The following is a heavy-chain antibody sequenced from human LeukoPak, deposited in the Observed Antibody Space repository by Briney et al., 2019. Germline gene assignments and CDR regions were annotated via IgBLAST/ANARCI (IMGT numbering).Heavy chain of an antibody. D-gene: IGHD4-23*01. V-gene: IGHV3-7*01. Sequence: GGSLRLSCEASGFTFSNYWMSWVRQAPEKGLEWVANIKQDGSVKQYVDSMKGRFTISRDNAKNSLYLQINSLRAEDTAVYYCARDRDDGGFDYWGQGTLVTVSS. J-gene: IGHJ4*02. CDR3: ARDRDDGGFDY. CDR1: GFTFSNYW. CDR2: IKQDGSVK.